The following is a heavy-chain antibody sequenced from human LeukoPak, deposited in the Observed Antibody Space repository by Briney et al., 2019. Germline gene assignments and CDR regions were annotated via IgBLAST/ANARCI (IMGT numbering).Heavy chain of an antibody. CDR1: GGSFSGYY. CDR2: INHSGST. CDR3: ARRIDGYYYGMDV. Sequence: PSETLSLTCAVYGGSFSGYYWSWIRQPPGKGLEWIGEINHSGSTNYNPSLKSRVTISVDTSKNQFSLKLSSVTAEDTAVYYCARRIDGYYYGMDVWGQGTTVTVSS. J-gene: IGHJ6*02. D-gene: IGHD2-15*01. V-gene: IGHV4-34*01.